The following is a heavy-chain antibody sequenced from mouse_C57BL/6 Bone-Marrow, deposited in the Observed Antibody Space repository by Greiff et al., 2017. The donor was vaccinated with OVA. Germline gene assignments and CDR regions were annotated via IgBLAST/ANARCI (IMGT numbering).Heavy chain of an antibody. CDR3: ARGAY. Sequence: QVQLKQSGAELVKPGASVKISCKASGYAFSNYWMNWVKQRPGKGLEWIGQIYPGDGDTNYNGKFKGKASLTADKSSSTGYIQLSSLTSEDSAVCFCARGAYWGQGTLVTVSA. CDR1: GYAFSNYW. CDR2: IYPGDGDT. J-gene: IGHJ3*01. V-gene: IGHV1-80*01.